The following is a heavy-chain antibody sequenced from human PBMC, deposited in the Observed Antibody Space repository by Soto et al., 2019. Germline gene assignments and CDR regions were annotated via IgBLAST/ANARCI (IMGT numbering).Heavy chain of an antibody. V-gene: IGHV3-23*01. D-gene: IGHD5-12*01. J-gene: IGHJ4*02. CDR1: GFIFNNYA. CDR3: AKVPLRPDYFGY. CDR2: ISASGVST. Sequence: EVQLLDSGGGLAQPGGSLRVSCAASGFIFNNYAMNWVRQAPGEGLQWVAGISASGVSTYYADSVKGPFIIPRDNSKNALFLQMNSLRAEDTAIYYCAKVPLRPDYFGYWGLGALITVSS.